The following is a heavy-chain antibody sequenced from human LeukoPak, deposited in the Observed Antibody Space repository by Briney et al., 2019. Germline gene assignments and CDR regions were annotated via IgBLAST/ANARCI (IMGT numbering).Heavy chain of an antibody. CDR3: GRDNIYLSIPGIDAFDI. CDR1: GFTFSSYW. Sequence: GGSLTLSRVASGFTFSSYWMTWVRQAPGKGLEWVANIKSDGSEKYYMDSVKGRFTISRDNADNSLYLQMNSLRAEDTALYYCGRDNIYLSIPGIDAFDIWGQGTMVTVSS. J-gene: IGHJ3*02. D-gene: IGHD1-26*01. V-gene: IGHV3-7*01. CDR2: IKSDGSEK.